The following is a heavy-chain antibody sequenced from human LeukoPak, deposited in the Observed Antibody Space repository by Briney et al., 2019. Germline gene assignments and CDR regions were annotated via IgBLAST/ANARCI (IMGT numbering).Heavy chain of an antibody. V-gene: IGHV3-30-3*01. J-gene: IGHJ6*03. Sequence: PGRSLRLSCAASGFTFSSYAMHWVRQAPGKGLEWVAVISYDGSNKYYADSVKGRFTISRDNAKNSLYLQMNSLRAEDTAVYYCANTGSYSYYYYYMDVWGKGTTVTVSS. CDR3: ANTGSYSYYYYYMDV. D-gene: IGHD6-6*01. CDR2: ISYDGSNK. CDR1: GFTFSSYA.